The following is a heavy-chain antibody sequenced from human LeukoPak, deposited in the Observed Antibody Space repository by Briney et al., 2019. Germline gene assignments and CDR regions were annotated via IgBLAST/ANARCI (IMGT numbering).Heavy chain of an antibody. J-gene: IGHJ4*02. CDR2: TYNRSKWYK. V-gene: IGHV6-1*01. D-gene: IGHD3-22*01. Sequence: SQTLSLTCAISGDSVSTNSAAWNWIRQSPSRGLAWLGRTYNRSKWYKDYAVSVKSRITIKSDTSKNQFSLQLSSVTAADTAVYYCASSSSGYYYVYFDYWGQGTLVTVSS. CDR3: ASSSSGYYYVYFDY. CDR1: GDSVSTNSAA.